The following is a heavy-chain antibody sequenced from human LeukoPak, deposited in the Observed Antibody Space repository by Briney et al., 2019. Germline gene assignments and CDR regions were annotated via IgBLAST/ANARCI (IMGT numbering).Heavy chain of an antibody. J-gene: IGHJ4*02. D-gene: IGHD3-22*01. CDR2: ISGSGGST. CDR3: AKDSMYYYDSSGYYYVPPFDY. V-gene: IGHV3-23*01. Sequence: GGALRLSCAASGVTFSSYAMSGGRQAPGEGLGWVSAISGSGGSTYYADSVKGGFTISRDNSKNTLYLQMNSLRAEDTAVYYCAKDSMYYYDSSGYYYVPPFDYWGQGTLVTVSS. CDR1: GVTFSSYA.